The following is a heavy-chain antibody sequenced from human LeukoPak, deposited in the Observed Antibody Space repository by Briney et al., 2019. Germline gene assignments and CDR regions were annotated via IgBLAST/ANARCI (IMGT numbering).Heavy chain of an antibody. V-gene: IGHV3-23*01. D-gene: IGHD6-19*01. Sequence: GGSLRLSCAASGFTFSSFEMSWVRQAPGKGLEWVSAISGSGGSAYYADSMKGRFTISRDNSRNSLSLQMNSLRAEDTALYYCAKTGYSSGWYRIWDYWGQGTLVTVSS. CDR2: ISGSGGSA. CDR1: GFTFSSFE. CDR3: AKTGYSSGWYRIWDY. J-gene: IGHJ4*02.